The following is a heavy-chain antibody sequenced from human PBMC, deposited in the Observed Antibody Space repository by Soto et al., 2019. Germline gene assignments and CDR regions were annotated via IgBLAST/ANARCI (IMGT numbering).Heavy chain of an antibody. CDR1: GFSLTTSGVG. J-gene: IGHJ4*02. CDR3: AHRGYMYGNWDHGYFDY. V-gene: IGHV2-5*02. Sequence: QITLKESGPTRVRPTQTLALTCTFSGFSLTTSGVGVGWISKTPGKALEWLAVIYWDDDKRYSPSLKSRLTITKDTSKNQVVLTMADMDPVDTATYFCAHRGYMYGNWDHGYFDYWGQGTLVTVSS. D-gene: IGHD5-18*01. CDR2: IYWDDDK.